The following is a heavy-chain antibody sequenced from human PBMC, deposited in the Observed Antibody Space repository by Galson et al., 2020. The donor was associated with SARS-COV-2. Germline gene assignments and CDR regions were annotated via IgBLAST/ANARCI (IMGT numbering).Heavy chain of an antibody. J-gene: IGHJ6*03. CDR3: ARGPYNGYGWASRDYFYPYMDV. V-gene: IGHV4-61*02. CDR2: MYTSGNT. Sequence: SETLSLTCTVSGGSIGSGSYHWTWIRQSAGKGLEWIGRMYTSGNTNYNPALKSRVNISVDTSKTQFLLKLTSVNAADTAVYYCARGPYNGYGWASRDYFYPYMDVWGKGTTVTISS. CDR1: GGSIGSGSYH. D-gene: IGHD5-12*01.